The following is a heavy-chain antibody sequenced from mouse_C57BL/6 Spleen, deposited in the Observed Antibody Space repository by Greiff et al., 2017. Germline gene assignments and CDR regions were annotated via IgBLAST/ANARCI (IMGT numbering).Heavy chain of an antibody. CDR3: ARFDYYGSSSYAMDY. V-gene: IGHV1-81*01. CDR1: GYTFTSYG. J-gene: IGHJ4*01. D-gene: IGHD1-1*01. Sequence: QVQLQQSGAELARPGASVKLSCKASGYTFTSYGISWVKQRTGQGLEWIGEIYPRSGNTYYNEKFKGKATLTADKSSSTAYMELRSLTSEDSAVYFCARFDYYGSSSYAMDYWGQGTSVTVSS. CDR2: IYPRSGNT.